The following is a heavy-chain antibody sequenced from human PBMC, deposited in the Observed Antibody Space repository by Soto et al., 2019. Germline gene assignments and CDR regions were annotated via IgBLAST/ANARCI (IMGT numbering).Heavy chain of an antibody. CDR2: ISSSSSTI. CDR3: AIKAIVVMIWSTP. V-gene: IGHV3-48*02. J-gene: IGHJ5*02. Sequence: EVRLVESGGGLVQPGGSLRLSCAASGFTFSSYSMNWVRQAPGKGLEWVSYISSSSSTIYYADSVKGRFTISTDTAKNTRYLHRNLQRDEDTPMYYWAIKAIVVMIWSTPGGQGTLVTVSS. CDR1: GFTFSSYS. D-gene: IGHD3-22*01.